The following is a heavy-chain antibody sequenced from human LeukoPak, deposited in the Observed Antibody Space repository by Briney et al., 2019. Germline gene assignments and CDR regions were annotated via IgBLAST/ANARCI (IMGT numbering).Heavy chain of an antibody. Sequence: ASVKVSCKASGYTFTGYYMHWVRQAPGQGLEWMGWINRNSGGTNYAQKFQGRVTMTRDTSISTAYMELSRLRSDDTAVYYCARGRITMVRGVIITCWFDPWGQGTLVTVSS. CDR3: ARGRITMVRGVIITCWFDP. J-gene: IGHJ5*02. CDR2: INRNSGGT. CDR1: GYTFTGYY. V-gene: IGHV1-2*02. D-gene: IGHD3-10*01.